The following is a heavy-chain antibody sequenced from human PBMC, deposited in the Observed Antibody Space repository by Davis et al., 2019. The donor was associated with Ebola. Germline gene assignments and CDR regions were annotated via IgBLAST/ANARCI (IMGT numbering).Heavy chain of an antibody. J-gene: IGHJ6*04. V-gene: IGHV4-4*02. D-gene: IGHD3-3*01. CDR2: IYHSGST. CDR1: GGSISSSNW. Sequence: MPSETLSLTCAVSGGSISSSNWWSWVRQPPGKGLEWIGEIYHSGSTNYNPSLKSRVTISVDKSKNQFSLKLSSVTAADTAVYYCARRVTIFGVVIYYYGMDVWGKGTTVTVSS. CDR3: ARRVTIFGVVIYYYGMDV.